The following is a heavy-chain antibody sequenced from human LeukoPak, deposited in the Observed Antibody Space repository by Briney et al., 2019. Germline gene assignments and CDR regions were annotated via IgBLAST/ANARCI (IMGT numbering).Heavy chain of an antibody. V-gene: IGHV4-59*11. CDR2: IYYSGST. J-gene: IGHJ4*02. Sequence: SETLSLTCSVSGGSISSHYWSWIRQPPGKGLEWIGYIYYSGSTNYNPSLKSRVTISVDTSKNQFSLKLSSVTAADTAVYYCARDDYGDYSFDYWGQGTLVTVSS. D-gene: IGHD4-17*01. CDR1: GGSISSHY. CDR3: ARDDYGDYSFDY.